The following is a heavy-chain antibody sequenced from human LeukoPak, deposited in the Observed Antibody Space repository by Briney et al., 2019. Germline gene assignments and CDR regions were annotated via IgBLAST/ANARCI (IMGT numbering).Heavy chain of an antibody. CDR2: ISSSAGTI. J-gene: IGHJ6*03. V-gene: IGHV3-11*04. Sequence: PGGSLRLSCAASGFTFRDYYMSWIRQAPGKGLEWISYISSSAGTIHYVDSVKGRFTISRDNAKNSLYLQMDSLRVEDTAVYYCARRRAYNDYAAGLYYYFMDVWGKGTTVVVSS. CDR1: GFTFRDYY. D-gene: IGHD4-17*01. CDR3: ARRRAYNDYAAGLYYYFMDV.